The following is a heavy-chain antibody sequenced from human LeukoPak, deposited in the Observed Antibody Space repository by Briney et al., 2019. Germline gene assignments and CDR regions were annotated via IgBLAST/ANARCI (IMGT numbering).Heavy chain of an antibody. J-gene: IGHJ4*02. CDR1: GGSISSSNW. CDR3: ARESSGSTAPLDY. D-gene: IGHD4-17*01. V-gene: IGHV4-4*02. Sequence: SGTLSLTCAVSGGSISSSNWWSWVRQPPGKGLEWIGEIYHSGSTNYNPSLKSRVTISVDKSKNQFSLKLSSVTAADTAVYYCARESSGSTAPLDYWGQGTLVTVSS. CDR2: IYHSGST.